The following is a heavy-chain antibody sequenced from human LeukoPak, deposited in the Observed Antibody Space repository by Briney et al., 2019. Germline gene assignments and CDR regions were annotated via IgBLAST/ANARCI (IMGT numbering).Heavy chain of an antibody. V-gene: IGHV6-1*01. D-gene: IGHD6-19*01. CDR2: TYYRSKWYN. J-gene: IGHJ4*02. CDR3: ARGGYSSGWPGTFDY. Sequence: KHSQTLSLTCAISGDSVSSNSAAWNWIRQSPSRGLEWLGRTYYRSKWYNDYAVSVKSRITINPDTSKNQFSLQLNSVTPEDTAVYYCARGGYSSGWPGTFDYWGQGTLVTVSS. CDR1: GDSVSSNSAA.